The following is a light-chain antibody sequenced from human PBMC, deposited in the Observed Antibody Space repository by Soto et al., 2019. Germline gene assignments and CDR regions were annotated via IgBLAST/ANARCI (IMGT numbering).Light chain of an antibody. CDR2: AAS. CDR3: QHTYGTPFT. J-gene: IGKJ3*01. CDR1: QSISSY. V-gene: IGKV1-39*01. Sequence: DIQMTQSPSPLSASVGDRVTITCRSSQSISSYVNWYQQKPGIAPRLLIFAASNLQTGVPSRFSGSGSGTDFTLTISSLQPEDFGTYFCQHTYGTPFTFGPGTKVDI.